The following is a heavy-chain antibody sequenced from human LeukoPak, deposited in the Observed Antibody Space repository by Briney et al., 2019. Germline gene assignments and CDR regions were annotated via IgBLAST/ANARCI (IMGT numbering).Heavy chain of an antibody. CDR3: AKSIRFCSSSGCFAGYYNYGLHV. V-gene: IGHV3-30*18. CDR1: GFTFSSYG. CDR2: ISHDGSSK. J-gene: IGHJ6*02. D-gene: IGHD2-2*01. Sequence: GRSLRLSCAASGFTFSSYGMHWVRQAPGKGLEWVAVISHDGSSKYYADSVKGRFTISRDNSKNTLDLQMHRLRPEDTAVYYCAKSIRFCSSSGCFAGYYNYGLHVWGQGTTVIVSS.